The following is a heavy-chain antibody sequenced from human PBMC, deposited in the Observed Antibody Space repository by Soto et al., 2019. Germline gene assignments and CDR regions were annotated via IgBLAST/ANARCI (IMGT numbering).Heavy chain of an antibody. Sequence: SETLSLTCTVSGGSINSGDYYWSWIRQPPGKGLEWIGYIYYSGSTNYNPSLKSRVTISVDTSKNQFSLKLSSVTAADTAVYYCARPFDILTGHFDYWGQGTLVTVSS. CDR2: IYYSGST. V-gene: IGHV4-61*08. D-gene: IGHD3-9*01. CDR3: ARPFDILTGHFDY. CDR1: GGSINSGDYY. J-gene: IGHJ4*02.